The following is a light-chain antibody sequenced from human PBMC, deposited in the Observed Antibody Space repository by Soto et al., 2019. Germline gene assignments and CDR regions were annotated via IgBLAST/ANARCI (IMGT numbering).Light chain of an antibody. V-gene: IGKV3-11*01. J-gene: IGKJ3*01. Sequence: EIVLTQSPATLSLSPGERVTLSCRASQNVSTYLAWYQQKPGQAPRLLIYDASDRATGIPARVSGSGSGTDFTPTISSPEPEDSAVDYCQQRTNWLTFGPGTKVDIK. CDR3: QQRTNWLT. CDR1: QNVSTY. CDR2: DAS.